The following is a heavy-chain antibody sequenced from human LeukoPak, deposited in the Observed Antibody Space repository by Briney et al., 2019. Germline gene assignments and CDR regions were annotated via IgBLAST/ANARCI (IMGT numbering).Heavy chain of an antibody. D-gene: IGHD5-18*01. V-gene: IGHV4-39*07. J-gene: IGHJ5*02. CDR3: ARDRDSYGT. CDR1: GGSISSSSYY. Sequence: PSETLSLTCTVSGGSISSSSYYWGWIRQPPGKGLEWIGSIYYSGSTNYNPSLKSRVTISVDTSKNQFSLKLSSVTAADTAVYYCARDRDSYGTWGQGTLVTVSS. CDR2: IYYSGST.